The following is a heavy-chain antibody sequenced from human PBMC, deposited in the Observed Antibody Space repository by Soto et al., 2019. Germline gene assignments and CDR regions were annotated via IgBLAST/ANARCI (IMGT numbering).Heavy chain of an antibody. V-gene: IGHV3-30-3*01. Sequence: QVQLVESGGGVVQPGRSLRLSCAASGFTFSTYAMNWVRQAPGKGLEWVAAISYDASNKYYAGSVKGRFTISRDNYKNTLYLQMNSLRTEDTAMYYCARWVYAFDYWGQGTLVNVSS. D-gene: IGHD6-13*01. J-gene: IGHJ4*02. CDR3: ARWVYAFDY. CDR2: ISYDASNK. CDR1: GFTFSTYA.